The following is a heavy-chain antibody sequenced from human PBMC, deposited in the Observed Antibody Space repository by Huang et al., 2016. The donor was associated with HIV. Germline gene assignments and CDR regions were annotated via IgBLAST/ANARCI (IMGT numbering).Heavy chain of an antibody. Sequence: QVQLVESGGGVVQPGRSLRLSCAASGFSFRTYAIHWVRQAPGKGLEWVALISSDGTNKYYADSGKDRSTISRDNSENTVYLQINSLTTEDTAVYYCARYNSGWLDDWGQGTLVTVSS. D-gene: IGHD6-19*01. CDR2: ISSDGTNK. CDR3: ARYNSGWLDD. V-gene: IGHV3-30-3*01. CDR1: GFSFRTYA. J-gene: IGHJ4*02.